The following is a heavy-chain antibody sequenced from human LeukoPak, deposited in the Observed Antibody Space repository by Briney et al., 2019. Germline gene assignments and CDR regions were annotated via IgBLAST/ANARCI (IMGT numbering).Heavy chain of an antibody. D-gene: IGHD4-11*01. Sequence: SSETLSLTCTVSGGSISSSSYYWGWIRQAPGKGPEWIGSLYDSGSTYYNPSLKSRVTISVDKSKNQFSLKLSSMTAADTAVYYCARRDSNHPFSLWGHGTLVTVSS. CDR3: ARRDSNHPFSL. CDR1: GGSISSSSYY. CDR2: LYDSGST. V-gene: IGHV4-39*01. J-gene: IGHJ4*01.